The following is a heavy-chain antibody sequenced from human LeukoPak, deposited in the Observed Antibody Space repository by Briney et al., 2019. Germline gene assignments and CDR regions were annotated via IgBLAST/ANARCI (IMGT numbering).Heavy chain of an antibody. CDR2: IYSGGVT. D-gene: IGHD6-6*01. V-gene: IGHV3-53*01. Sequence: GGSLRLSCAASGFTVSSNYMSWVRRAPGKGLEWVSLIYSGGVTYYADSVKGRFTISRDNSKNELFLQMNSLRVEDTAVYHCVRLLPASRHYFDYWGQGTLVTVSS. CDR1: GFTVSSNY. J-gene: IGHJ4*02. CDR3: VRLLPASRHYFDY.